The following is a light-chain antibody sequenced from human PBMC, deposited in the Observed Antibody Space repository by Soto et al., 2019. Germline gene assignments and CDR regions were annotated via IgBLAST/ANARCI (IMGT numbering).Light chain of an antibody. J-gene: IGKJ1*01. CDR2: KAS. V-gene: IGKV1-5*03. CDR1: QTISSW. Sequence: DIQMTQSPSTLSGSVGDRVTITCRASQTISSWLAWYQQKPGKAPKLLIYKASTLKSGVPSRFSSSGSGTEFTLTISSLQPDDFATYYCQHYNSYSEAFGQGTKGDIK. CDR3: QHYNSYSEA.